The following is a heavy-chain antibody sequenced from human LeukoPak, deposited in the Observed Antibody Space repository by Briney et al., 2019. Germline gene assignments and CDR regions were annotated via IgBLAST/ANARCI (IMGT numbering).Heavy chain of an antibody. V-gene: IGHV3-30*04. D-gene: IGHD5-12*01. CDR2: ISYDGSNK. Sequence: GGSLRLSCAASGFTFSSYAMHWVRQAPGKGLEWVAVISYDGSNKYYADSVKGRFTISRDNSKNTLYLQMNSLRAEDTALYYCARENSGYDGVARYYYYYMDVWGKGTTVTVSS. CDR1: GFTFSSYA. J-gene: IGHJ6*03. CDR3: ARENSGYDGVARYYYYYMDV.